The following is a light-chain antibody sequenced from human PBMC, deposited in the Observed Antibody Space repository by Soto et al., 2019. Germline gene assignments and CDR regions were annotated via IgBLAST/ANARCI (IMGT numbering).Light chain of an antibody. J-gene: IGKJ1*01. CDR2: KAS. CDR1: QSISSW. CDR3: QQYNSYPKT. Sequence: DIQMTQSPSTLSACVGDRVSXXXXASQSISSWLAWYQQKPGKAPKLLIYKASTLKSGVPSRFSGSGSGTEFTLTISSLQPDDFATYYCQQYNSYPKTFGQGTKV. V-gene: IGKV1-5*03.